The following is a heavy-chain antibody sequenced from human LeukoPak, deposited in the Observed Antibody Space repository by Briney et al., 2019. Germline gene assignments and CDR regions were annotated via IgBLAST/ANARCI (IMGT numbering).Heavy chain of an antibody. CDR1: GGSISSYY. CDR2: IYYSGST. Sequence: PWGTLSLTWPVSGGSISSYYWSWIRQPPGKGLEWIGYIYYSGSTNYNPSLKSRVTISVDSSKNQFSLKLSSVTAADTAVYYCCGTSSPPRYWGQGTLVTVSS. CDR3: CGTSSPPRY. J-gene: IGHJ4*02. D-gene: IGHD1-26*01. V-gene: IGHV4-59*01.